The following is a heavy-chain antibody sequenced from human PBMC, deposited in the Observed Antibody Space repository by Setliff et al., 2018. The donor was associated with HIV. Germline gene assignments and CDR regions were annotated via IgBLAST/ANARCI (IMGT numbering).Heavy chain of an antibody. J-gene: IGHJ5*02. CDR3: ARDHRPYFYDKAWFDP. CDR1: GFSLNDYS. CDR2: ISRRSLYI. Sequence: GGSLRLSCAASGFSLNDYSMNWVRQAPGKGLEWVSSISRRSLYIFYADSVKGRFTISRDNAKKSLYLQMNSLRAEDTAVYYCARDHRPYFYDKAWFDPWGQGTLVTVSS. V-gene: IGHV3-21*01. D-gene: IGHD3-22*01.